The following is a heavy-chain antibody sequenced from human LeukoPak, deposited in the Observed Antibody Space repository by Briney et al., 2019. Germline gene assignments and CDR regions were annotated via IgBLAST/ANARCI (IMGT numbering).Heavy chain of an antibody. CDR2: ISAYNGNT. CDR1: GYTFANYG. CDR3: ARDPLYDYIWGSYRSPSVQYFDY. D-gene: IGHD3-16*02. V-gene: IGHV1-18*01. J-gene: IGHJ4*02. Sequence: GASVKVSCKASGYTFANYGISWVRQAPGQGLEWIGWISAYNGNTNYAQKVQGRVTMTTDTSTSTAYMELTSLRSDDTAVYYCARDPLYDYIWGSYRSPSVQYFDYWGQGTLVTVSS.